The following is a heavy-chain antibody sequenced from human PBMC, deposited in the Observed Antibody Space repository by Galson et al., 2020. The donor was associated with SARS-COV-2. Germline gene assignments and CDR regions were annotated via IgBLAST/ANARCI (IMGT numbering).Heavy chain of an antibody. CDR2: ISPADSDT. J-gene: IGHJ5*02. CDR1: AYTFTSYW. Sequence: ASVKVSCKGSAYTFTSYWIGWVRHVPGEGLEWMGIISPADSDTRYSPSFQGQVIISADTSIFTAYLQWSSLKASDTAIYYCVRQGSPITSRWAAVTWFDPWGQGTLVTVSS. V-gene: IGHV5-51*01. D-gene: IGHD1-20*01. CDR3: VRQGSPITSRWAAVTWFDP.